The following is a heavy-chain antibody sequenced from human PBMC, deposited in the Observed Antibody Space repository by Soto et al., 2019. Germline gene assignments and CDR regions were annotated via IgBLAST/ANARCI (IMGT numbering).Heavy chain of an antibody. CDR3: AREDILGARSFDY. D-gene: IGHD1-26*01. CDR1: GFSFSGCS. V-gene: IGHV3-48*02. J-gene: IGHJ4*02. CDR2: ISSLSTPR. Sequence: GGSLRLSCAASGFSFSGCSMNWVRQAPGKGLEWISYISSLSTPRYYAESVEGRFIISRDNAKNSLYLQMNSLRDEDTAVYFCAREDILGARSFDYWGQGTLVTSPQ.